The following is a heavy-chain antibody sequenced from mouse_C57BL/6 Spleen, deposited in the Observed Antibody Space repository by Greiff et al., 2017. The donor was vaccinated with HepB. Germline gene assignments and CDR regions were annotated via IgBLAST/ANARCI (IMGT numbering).Heavy chain of an antibody. J-gene: IGHJ1*03. CDR3: ARGGYYDGSSYRYFDV. V-gene: IGHV1-52*01. CDR2: IDPSDSET. Sequence: QVQLQQPGAELVRPGSSVKLSCKASGYTFTSYWMHWVKQRPIQGLEWIGNIDPSDSETHYNQKFKDKATLTVDKSSSTAYMQLSSLTSEDSAVYYCARGGYYDGSSYRYFDVWGTGTTVTVSS. CDR1: GYTFTSYW. D-gene: IGHD1-1*01.